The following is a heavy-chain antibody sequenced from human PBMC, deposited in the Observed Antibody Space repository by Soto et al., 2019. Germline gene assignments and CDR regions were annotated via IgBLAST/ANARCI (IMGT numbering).Heavy chain of an antibody. CDR2: INDSGTT. J-gene: IGHJ4*02. Sequence: SETLSLTCAVYGGSLSGYYWSWIRQTPGKGLEWIGEINDSGTTNYNPSLKSRLTISVDTSRNQFSLKLTSVTAADTAVYYCASAFGGWPPDSWGQGTLVTVSS. CDR3: ASAFGGWPPDS. V-gene: IGHV4-34*01. D-gene: IGHD6-19*01. CDR1: GGSLSGYY.